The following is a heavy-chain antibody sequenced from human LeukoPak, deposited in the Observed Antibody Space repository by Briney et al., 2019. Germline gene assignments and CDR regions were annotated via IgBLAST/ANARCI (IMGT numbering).Heavy chain of an antibody. CDR2: IYTSGST. V-gene: IGHV4-61*02. J-gene: IGHJ5*02. Sequence: PSEALSVTCTVSGGSISSGSYYWSWVRQPAGKGLEWIVRIYTSGSTNYNPSRKSRVTISVNTSKNQFSLKRTAVAAATPALFICARDRPPFRNWFHPWGQGTLVTVSS. CDR3: ARDRPPFRNWFHP. CDR1: GGSISSGSYY.